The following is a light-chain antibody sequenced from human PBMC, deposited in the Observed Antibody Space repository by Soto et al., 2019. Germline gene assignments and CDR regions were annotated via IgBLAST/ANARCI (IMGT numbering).Light chain of an antibody. Sequence: DIQMTQSPSSLSTSVGGRVTITCRASQSISSYLNWYQQNPGKAPKLLIYDASSLQSGVPSSFSGSGSGTDFTLTINTLQPEDCATYYCQQGYSTPLSFGGGTKVEVE. CDR2: DAS. V-gene: IGKV1-39*01. CDR3: QQGYSTPLS. J-gene: IGKJ4*01. CDR1: QSISSY.